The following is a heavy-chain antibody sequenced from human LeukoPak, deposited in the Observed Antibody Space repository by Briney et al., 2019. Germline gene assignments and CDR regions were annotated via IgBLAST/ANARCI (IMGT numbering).Heavy chain of an antibody. CDR2: INPNSGGT. D-gene: IGHD3-22*01. J-gene: IGHJ3*02. V-gene: IGHV1-2*02. Sequence: ASVKVSCKASGYTFTGYYMHWVRQAPGQVLEWMGWINPNSGGTNYAQKFQGRVTMTRDTSISTAYMELSRLRSDDTAVYYCARVLRGDRYYYDSSGPSPHDAFDIWGQGTMVTVSS. CDR3: ARVLRGDRYYYDSSGPSPHDAFDI. CDR1: GYTFTGYY.